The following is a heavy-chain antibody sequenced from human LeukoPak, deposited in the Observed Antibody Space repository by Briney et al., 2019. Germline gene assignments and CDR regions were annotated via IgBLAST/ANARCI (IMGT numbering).Heavy chain of an antibody. CDR1: GYTFTSYG. Sequence: GASVKVSCKASGYTFTSYGISWVRQAPGQGLEWVGWISAYNGNTNYAQKLQGRVTMTTDTSTSTAYMELRSLRSDDTAVYYCARGSQTVTTGAFDIWGQGTMVTASS. CDR2: ISAYNGNT. D-gene: IGHD4-17*01. CDR3: ARGSQTVTTGAFDI. J-gene: IGHJ3*02. V-gene: IGHV1-18*01.